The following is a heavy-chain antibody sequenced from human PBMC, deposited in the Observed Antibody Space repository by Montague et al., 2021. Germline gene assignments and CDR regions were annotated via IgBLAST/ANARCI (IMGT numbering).Heavy chain of an antibody. Sequence: SETLSLTCAVYGGSFTGYYWSWIRQSPGKGLGWIGEIDQKETVTLNPSLKSRVTISVDPSKNQFSLRLSSVTAADTAVYYCARPNIVTIHWYFDLWGRGTLVLVSS. CDR2: IDQKETV. V-gene: IGHV4-34*01. CDR1: GGSFTGYY. CDR3: ARPNIVTIHWYFDL. J-gene: IGHJ2*01. D-gene: IGHD5-12*01.